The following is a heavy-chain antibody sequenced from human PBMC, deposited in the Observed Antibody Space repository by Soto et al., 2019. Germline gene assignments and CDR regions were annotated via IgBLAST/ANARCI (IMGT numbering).Heavy chain of an antibody. V-gene: IGHV3-23*01. D-gene: IGHD2-2*01. Sequence: PGGSLRLSCAASGFTFSTYTMSWVRQAPGKGLEWVSSISGGGDSPSYADSVQGRFTISRDNPKNTLYLQMNSLRAEDTALYYCAKARCSTANCYVPDYWGQGALVTVSS. J-gene: IGHJ4*02. CDR2: ISGGGDSP. CDR1: GFTFSTYT. CDR3: AKARCSTANCYVPDY.